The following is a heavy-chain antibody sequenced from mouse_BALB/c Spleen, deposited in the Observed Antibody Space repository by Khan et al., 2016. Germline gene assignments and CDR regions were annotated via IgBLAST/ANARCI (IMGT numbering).Heavy chain of an antibody. CDR2: IWSGGNT. Sequence: QVQLQQSGPGLVQPSQSLSITCTVSGFPLTVYGVHWVRQSPGKGLEWLGVIWSGGNTDYNPALISRLSINTDNSKSQVFFRMNSLDANDTAICCCARTGPDWCFDVWGAGTTVTVSS. CDR3: ARTGPDWCFDV. V-gene: IGHV2-2*02. CDR1: GFPLTVYG. J-gene: IGHJ1*01.